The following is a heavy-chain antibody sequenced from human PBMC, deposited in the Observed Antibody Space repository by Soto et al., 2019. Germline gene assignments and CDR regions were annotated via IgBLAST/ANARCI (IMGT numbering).Heavy chain of an antibody. CDR3: ARGGQVRGGMDV. V-gene: IGHV3-53*01. CDR2: IYSGGST. J-gene: IGHJ6*02. Sequence: GGSLRLSCAASGFTVIITYMSWVRQAPGKGLEWVSFIYSGGSTYYADSVKGRFTISRDNSKNTLYLQMNSLRVEDTAVYYCARGGQVRGGMDVWGQGTTVTVSS. CDR1: GFTVIITY.